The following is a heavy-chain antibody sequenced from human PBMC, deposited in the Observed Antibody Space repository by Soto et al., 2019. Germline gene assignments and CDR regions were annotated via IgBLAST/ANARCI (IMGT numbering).Heavy chain of an antibody. J-gene: IGHJ3*02. CDR1: GFTFSTYA. CDR3: ARPYVEVAVNDAFDI. D-gene: IGHD3-16*01. CDR2: IGTHADTT. Sequence: EVQLLESGGGLVQPGGSLRLSCAASGFTFSTYALTWVRQAPGKGLEWVSSIGTHADTTYYVDSVKGRFSISRDNSKNTGYLQMSSRIAEDTAVYYCARPYVEVAVNDAFDIWGRGTMVTVSS. V-gene: IGHV3-23*01.